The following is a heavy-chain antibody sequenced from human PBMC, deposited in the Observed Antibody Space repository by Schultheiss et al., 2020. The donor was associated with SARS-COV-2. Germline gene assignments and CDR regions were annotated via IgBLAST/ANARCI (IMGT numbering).Heavy chain of an antibody. Sequence: SETLSLTCTVSGGSISSGSYYWSWIRQPAGKGLEWIGRIYTSGSTNYNPSLKSRVTISVDTSKNQFSLKLSSVTAADTAVYYCAADSSGHYYWGQGTLVTVSS. J-gene: IGHJ4*02. CDR1: GGSISSGSYY. D-gene: IGHD3-22*01. CDR3: AADSSGHYY. CDR2: IYTSGST. V-gene: IGHV4-61*02.